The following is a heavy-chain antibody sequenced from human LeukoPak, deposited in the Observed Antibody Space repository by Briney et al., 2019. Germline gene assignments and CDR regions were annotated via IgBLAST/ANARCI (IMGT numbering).Heavy chain of an antibody. CDR2: IRYDGSNK. J-gene: IGHJ3*02. CDR1: GFTFSSYG. Sequence: GGSLRLSGAASGFTFSSYGMHWVRQAPGKGLERVAFIRYDGSNKYYADSVKGRFTISRDNSKNTLYLQMNSLRAEDTAVYYCAKDYYDSRNAFDIWGQGTMVTVSS. V-gene: IGHV3-30*02. D-gene: IGHD3-22*01. CDR3: AKDYYDSRNAFDI.